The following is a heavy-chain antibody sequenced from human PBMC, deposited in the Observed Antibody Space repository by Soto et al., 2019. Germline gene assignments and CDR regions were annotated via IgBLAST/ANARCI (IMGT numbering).Heavy chain of an antibody. CDR3: AKQRADYGSGADPFYFDS. CDR2: LSGSGGTT. J-gene: IGHJ4*02. V-gene: IGHV3-23*01. Sequence: LRLSCTVSGVTFSNYAMNWVRQAPGKGREWVLSLSGSGGTTYYADSVKGRFIISRDNSKNTLYLLMNSLRAEDTALYYCAKQRADYGSGADPFYFDSWGQGALVTVSS. D-gene: IGHD3-10*01. CDR1: GVTFSNYA.